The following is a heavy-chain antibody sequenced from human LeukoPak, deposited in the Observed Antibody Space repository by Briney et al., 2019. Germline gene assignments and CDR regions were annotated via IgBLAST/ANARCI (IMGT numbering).Heavy chain of an antibody. CDR2: ISAYNGNT. Sequence: ASVKVSCKASGYTFTSYGISWVRQAPGQGLEWMGWISAYNGNTNYAQKLQGRVTMTTDTSTSTAYMELRSLRSDDTAVYYCARRLLYYYDSSGYPDYWGQGTLVTVS. J-gene: IGHJ4*02. CDR1: GYTFTSYG. D-gene: IGHD3-22*01. CDR3: ARRLLYYYDSSGYPDY. V-gene: IGHV1-18*01.